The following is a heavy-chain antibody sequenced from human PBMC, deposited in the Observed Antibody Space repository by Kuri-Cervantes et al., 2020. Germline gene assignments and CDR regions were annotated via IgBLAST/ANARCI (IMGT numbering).Heavy chain of an antibody. CDR1: GGSISSYY. V-gene: IGHV4-59*01. Sequence: SETLSLTCTVSGGSISSYYWSWIRQPPGKGLEWIGYIYYSGSTNYNPSLKSRVTISVDTSKNQFSLKLSSVTAADTAVYYCASSQGSYCGGDCYSRLAFDIWGQGTMVTVSS. J-gene: IGHJ3*02. CDR3: ASSQGSYCGGDCYSRLAFDI. D-gene: IGHD2-21*02. CDR2: IYYSGST.